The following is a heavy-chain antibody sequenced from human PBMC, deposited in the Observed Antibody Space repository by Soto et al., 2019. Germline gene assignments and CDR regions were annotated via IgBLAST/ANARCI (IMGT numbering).Heavy chain of an antibody. CDR3: ARDGNFALRGYSFGFDF. D-gene: IGHD5-18*01. CDR2: MNVGTGGT. V-gene: IGHV1-2*06. J-gene: IGHJ4*02. CDR1: GYRCTTHY. Sequence: ASVKVSCKASGYRCTTHYIHWVRQAPGQGPEWMGLMNVGTGGTTYAHKFQGRVTMTRDTSIRTAYLEVSSVKSDDTAMYYCARDGNFALRGYSFGFDFWGQGTLVTVSS.